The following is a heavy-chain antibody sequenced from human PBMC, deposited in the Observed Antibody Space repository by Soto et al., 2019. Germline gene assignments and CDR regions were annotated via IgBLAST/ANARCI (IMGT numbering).Heavy chain of an antibody. V-gene: IGHV1-18*01. D-gene: IGHD2-15*01. CDR3: ARNVTRIADSYYGMDV. Sequence: ASVKVSCKASGYTFTSYGINWVRQAPGRGLEWMGWISGYSDNTNYAQRLQGRVTLTTDTATSTAYMELRSLRSDDTAVYYCARNVTRIADSYYGMDVWGQGTTVTVSS. J-gene: IGHJ6*02. CDR2: ISGYSDNT. CDR1: GYTFTSYG.